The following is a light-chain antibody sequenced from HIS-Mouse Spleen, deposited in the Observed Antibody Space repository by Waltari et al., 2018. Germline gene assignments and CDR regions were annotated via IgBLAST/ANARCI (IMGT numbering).Light chain of an antibody. CDR1: SSNIRAGSD. Sequence: QSVLPQPPSVSGAPGQRVTISCTGSSSNIRAGSDVHWYQQLPGKAPKLLIYGNSNRPSGVPDRFSGSKSGTSASLAITGLQAEDEADYYCQSYDSSLSGWVFGGGTKLTVL. J-gene: IGLJ3*02. CDR3: QSYDSSLSGWV. V-gene: IGLV1-40*01. CDR2: GNS.